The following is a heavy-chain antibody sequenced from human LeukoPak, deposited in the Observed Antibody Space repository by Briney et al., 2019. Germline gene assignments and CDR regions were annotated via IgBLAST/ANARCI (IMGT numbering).Heavy chain of an antibody. CDR3: AREGSSGQDWYAFDV. J-gene: IGHJ3*01. CDR2: MYFNSGAT. Sequence: ASVRVSCKASGFSFTGYSVQWLRQAPGQGLEWVGWMYFNSGATRYAPKFQDRVTMTRDTSISTAYMELSSLRADDTAMYFCAREGSSGQDWYAFDVWGQETMVTVSS. D-gene: IGHD5-12*01. CDR1: GFSFTGYS. V-gene: IGHV1-2*02.